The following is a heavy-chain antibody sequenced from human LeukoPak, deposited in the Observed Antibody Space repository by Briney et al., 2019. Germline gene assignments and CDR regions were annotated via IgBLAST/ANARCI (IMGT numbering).Heavy chain of an antibody. D-gene: IGHD3-22*01. CDR1: GGSISSYY. Sequence: PSETLSLTGTVSGGSISSYYWSWIRKPPGKGLEWIGYIYYSGSTNYNPSLKSRVTISVDTSKNQFSLKLSSVTAADTAVYYCARDRGEEYYYDSSGYPTLGYAFDIWGQGTMVTVSS. V-gene: IGHV4-59*01. CDR3: ARDRGEEYYYDSSGYPTLGYAFDI. J-gene: IGHJ3*02. CDR2: IYYSGST.